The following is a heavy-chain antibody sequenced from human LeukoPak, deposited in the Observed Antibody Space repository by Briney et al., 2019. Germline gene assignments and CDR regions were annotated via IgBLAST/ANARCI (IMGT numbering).Heavy chain of an antibody. J-gene: IGHJ6*02. CDR1: GFTFDDYA. CDR3: AKDLSSAITSALVLDV. V-gene: IGHV3-9*01. CDR2: ITWNRDNI. D-gene: IGHD3-22*01. Sequence: GGSLRLSCKVSGFTFDDYAIHWVRHTPGKGLEWVSGITWNRDNIGYGDSVKGRFTISRDNVKNVLYLQMNSLRPEDTALYYCAKDLSSAITSALVLDVWGQGTTVIVS.